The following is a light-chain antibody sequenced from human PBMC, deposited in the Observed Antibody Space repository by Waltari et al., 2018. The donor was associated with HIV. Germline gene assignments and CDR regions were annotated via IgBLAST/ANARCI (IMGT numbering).Light chain of an antibody. J-gene: IGKJ4*01. CDR2: DAS. CDR1: QGLNRG. Sequence: DIQMIQSPSSVSASVGDRVSITCRASQGLNRGLAWYQQKPGKAPQLLVYDASRLDSGVPSRFNGSGTGSEFTLTITSLQPEDFAVYFCQQAKSFPHTFGGGTKV. CDR3: QQAKSFPHT. V-gene: IGKV1-12*01.